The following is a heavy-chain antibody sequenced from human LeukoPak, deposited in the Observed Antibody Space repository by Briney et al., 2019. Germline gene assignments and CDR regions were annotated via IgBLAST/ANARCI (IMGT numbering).Heavy chain of an antibody. Sequence: PSETLSLTCTVSGGSTSSYYWSWIRQPPGKGLEWIGEVNLQGSTNYNPSLMGRVAIAVDTSENHISLQLTSVTAADTAVYYCAREGGPYRPLDYSGQGTLVTVSS. CDR2: VNLQGST. J-gene: IGHJ4*02. V-gene: IGHV4-59*12. CDR3: AREGGPYRPLDY. CDR1: GGSTSSYY.